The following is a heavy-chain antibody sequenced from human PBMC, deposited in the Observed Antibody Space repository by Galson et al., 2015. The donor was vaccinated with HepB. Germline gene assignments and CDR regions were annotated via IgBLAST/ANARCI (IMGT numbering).Heavy chain of an antibody. Sequence: SVKVSCKASGYTFTSYGISWVRQAPGQGLEWMGWISAYNGNTNYVEKFQDRVTMTTDTSTSTAYMELRSLRSDDTAMYYCARVNYDFWTGNSKKSDYWGQGTLVTVSS. CDR2: ISAYNGNT. CDR1: GYTFTSYG. V-gene: IGHV1-18*04. J-gene: IGHJ4*02. CDR3: ARVNYDFWTGNSKKSDY. D-gene: IGHD3/OR15-3a*01.